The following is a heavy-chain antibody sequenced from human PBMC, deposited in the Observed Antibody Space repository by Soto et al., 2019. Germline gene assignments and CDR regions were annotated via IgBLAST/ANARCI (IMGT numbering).Heavy chain of an antibody. Sequence: QVQLVESGGGVVQPGRSLRLSCAASGFTFSSYAMHWVRQAPGKGLEWVAVISYDGSNKYYADSVKGRFTISRDNSKNTLYLQMNSLRAEDTAVYYCARDGYSRGWGPFDYWGQGTLVTVSS. CDR3: ARDGYSRGWGPFDY. CDR1: GFTFSSYA. CDR2: ISYDGSNK. D-gene: IGHD6-19*01. V-gene: IGHV3-30-3*01. J-gene: IGHJ4*02.